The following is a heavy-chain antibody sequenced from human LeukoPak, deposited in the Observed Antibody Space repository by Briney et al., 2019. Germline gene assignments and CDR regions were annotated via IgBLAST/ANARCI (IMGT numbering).Heavy chain of an antibody. CDR1: GISFSDYVMNWIYG. D-gene: IGHD6-19*01. Sequence: GGSLRLSFLASGISFSDYVMNWIYGMNWVRQAPGKGLEWVSYISNSGSYIYYADSVKGRFTISRGNARNTLYLQMSSLRAEDTAVYYCATPGSGWDVDHFHTWGQGTLVTVSS. V-gene: IGHV3-21*01. J-gene: IGHJ4*02. CDR2: ISNSGSYI. CDR3: ATPGSGWDVDHFHT.